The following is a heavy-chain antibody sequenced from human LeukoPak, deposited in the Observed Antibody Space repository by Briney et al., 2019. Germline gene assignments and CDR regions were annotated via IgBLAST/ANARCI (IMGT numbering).Heavy chain of an antibody. D-gene: IGHD6-19*01. CDR2: INHSGST. CDR1: GGSFSGYY. J-gene: IGHJ5*02. CDR3: ARVEIAVAGTFPNWFDP. Sequence: SETLSLTCAVYGGSFSGYYWSWIRQPPGKGLEWIGEINHSGSTNYNPSLKSRVTISVDTSKNQFSLKLSSVTAADTAVYYCARVEIAVAGTFPNWFDPWGQGTLVTVSP. V-gene: IGHV4-34*01.